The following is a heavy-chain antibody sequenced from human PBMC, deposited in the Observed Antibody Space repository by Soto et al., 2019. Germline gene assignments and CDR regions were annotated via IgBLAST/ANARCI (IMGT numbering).Heavy chain of an antibody. CDR1: VSSVSRTSAP. J-gene: IGHJ4*02. Sequence: PSQTLARTCRISVSSVSRTSAPSSWHRQSPSRGLEWLGRTYYRSKWYSDYAVSVKSRIAINPDTSTKQFSLQLNSVTPEDTAVYYCARGSYYSGWVWGQGPLVTVSS. V-gene: IGHV6-1*01. D-gene: IGHD6-19*01. CDR3: ARGSYYSGWV. CDR2: TYYRSKWYS.